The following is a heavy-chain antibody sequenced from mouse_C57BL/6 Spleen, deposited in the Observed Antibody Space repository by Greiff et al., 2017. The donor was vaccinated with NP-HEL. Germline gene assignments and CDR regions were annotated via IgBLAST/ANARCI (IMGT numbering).Heavy chain of an antibody. CDR2: ISSGSSTI. CDR1: GFTFSDYG. V-gene: IGHV5-17*01. J-gene: IGHJ2*01. D-gene: IGHD1-1*01. Sequence: DVMLVESGGGLVKPGGSLKLSCAASGFTFSDYGMHWVRQAPEKGLEWVAYISSGSSTIYYADTVKGRFTISRDNAKNTLFLQMTSLRSEDTAMYYCASDFITTVVAGGYWGQGTTLTVSS. CDR3: ASDFITTVVAGGY.